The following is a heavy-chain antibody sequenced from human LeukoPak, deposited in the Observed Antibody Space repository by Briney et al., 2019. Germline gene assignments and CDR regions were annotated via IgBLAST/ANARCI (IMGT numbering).Heavy chain of an antibody. V-gene: IGHV3-30*04. D-gene: IGHD1-1*01. CDR3: ARPRRPKTALDHNLDY. Sequence: GGSLRLSCAASGFNLNTYSIYWVRQAPGKGLEWVTLISYDGIDKYYANFVKGRFTISRDSSKNTLDLQMNSLRPEDTAVYYCARPRRPKTALDHNLDYWGQGAQVTVSS. J-gene: IGHJ4*02. CDR1: GFNLNTYS. CDR2: ISYDGIDK.